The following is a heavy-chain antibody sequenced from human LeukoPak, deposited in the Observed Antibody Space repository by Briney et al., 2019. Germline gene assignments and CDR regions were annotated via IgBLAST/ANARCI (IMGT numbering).Heavy chain of an antibody. CDR3: AARQRRGYSYGPYYFDY. CDR2: INHSGGT. CDR1: GGSFSGYY. Sequence: KPSETLSLTCAVYGGSFSGYYWSWIRQPPGKGLEWIGEINHSGGTNYNPSLKSRVTISVDTSKNQFSLKLSSVTAADTAVYYCAARQRRGYSYGPYYFDYWGQGTLVTVSS. V-gene: IGHV4-34*01. J-gene: IGHJ4*02. D-gene: IGHD5-18*01.